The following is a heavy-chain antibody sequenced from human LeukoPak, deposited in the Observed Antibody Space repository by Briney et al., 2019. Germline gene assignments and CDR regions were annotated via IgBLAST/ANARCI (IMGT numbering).Heavy chain of an antibody. J-gene: IGHJ4*02. CDR3: ARAGVVRYCSGGSCYRTTTDY. Sequence: ASVKVSCKASGYTFTGYYMHWVRQAPGQGLEWMGRINPNSGGTNYAQKFQGRVTMTRDTSISTAYMELSRLRSDDTAVYYCARAGVVRYCSGGSCYRTTTDYWGQGTLVTVSS. CDR1: GYTFTGYY. D-gene: IGHD2-15*01. CDR2: INPNSGGT. V-gene: IGHV1-2*06.